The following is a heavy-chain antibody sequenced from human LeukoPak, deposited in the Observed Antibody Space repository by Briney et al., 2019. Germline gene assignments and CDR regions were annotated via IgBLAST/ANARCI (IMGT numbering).Heavy chain of an antibody. V-gene: IGHV3-15*01. CDR2: IKSESDGGTT. CDR3: TTSGWFDH. D-gene: IGHD1-26*01. Sequence: GGSLRLSCVASRFAFSQAWMSWVGQAPGKGLEWVGRIKSESDGGTTDYAAPVKGRFTISRDDSKNTLFLQMNSLQTEDTAVYYCTTSGWFDHWGQGTLVTVSS. CDR1: RFAFSQAW. J-gene: IGHJ5*02.